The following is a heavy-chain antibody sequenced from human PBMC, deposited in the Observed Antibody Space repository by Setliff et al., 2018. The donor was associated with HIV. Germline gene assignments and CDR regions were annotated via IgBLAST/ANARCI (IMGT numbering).Heavy chain of an antibody. Sequence: SGGSLRLSCAASASTFSNAWMNWVRQAPGKGLEWVGRIQSKIDGGTTDYAAPVKGRFTISRDDSKNMLYLQMNSLKTEDTAVYYCATDLGTRYDTPVYWGQGTLVTVSS. J-gene: IGHJ4*02. D-gene: IGHD5-12*01. CDR3: ATDLGTRYDTPVY. V-gene: IGHV3-15*07. CDR2: IQSKIDGGTT. CDR1: ASTFSNAW.